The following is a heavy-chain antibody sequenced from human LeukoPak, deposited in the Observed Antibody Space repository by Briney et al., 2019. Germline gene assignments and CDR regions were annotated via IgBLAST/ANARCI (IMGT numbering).Heavy chain of an antibody. CDR2: ISSSSSTI. V-gene: IGHV3-48*01. J-gene: IGHJ3*02. D-gene: IGHD6-13*01. Sequence: GGSLRLSCAASGFTFSSYSMNWVRQAPGKGLEWVSYISSSSSTIYYADSVKGRFTISRDNAKNSLYLQMNSLRAEDTAVYYCARAEAAAGTFDAFDIWGQGTMVTVPS. CDR1: GFTFSSYS. CDR3: ARAEAAAGTFDAFDI.